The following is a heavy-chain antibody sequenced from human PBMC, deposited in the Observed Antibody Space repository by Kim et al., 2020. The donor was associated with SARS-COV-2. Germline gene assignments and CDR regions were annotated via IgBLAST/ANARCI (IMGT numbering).Heavy chain of an antibody. CDR1: GFDFKTSV. D-gene: IGHD2-21*01. J-gene: IGHJ4*02. CDR2: IGGSGDNK. V-gene: IGHV3-23*02. CDR3: VSPLNVASKDF. Sequence: GGSLRLSCVGSGFDFKTSVMTWVRQPPGKGLEWVAGIGGSGDNKFFGGSVKGRFTISRDNSNNTVYLQMNSLTDEDTATYFCVSPLNVASKDFWGQGT.